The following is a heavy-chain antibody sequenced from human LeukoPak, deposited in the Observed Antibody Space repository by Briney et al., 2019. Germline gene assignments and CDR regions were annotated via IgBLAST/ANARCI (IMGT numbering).Heavy chain of an antibody. J-gene: IGHJ4*02. Sequence: KASETLSLTCTVSGGSISSFYWSWIRQPPGKGLEWIGYIYFSGYTNYNPSLKSRVTISVDTSKNQFSLKLSSVTAADTAVYYCARYDSSGGVFDYWGQGTLVTVSS. CDR3: ARYDSSGGVFDY. V-gene: IGHV4-59*01. CDR2: IYFSGYT. D-gene: IGHD3-22*01. CDR1: GGSISSFY.